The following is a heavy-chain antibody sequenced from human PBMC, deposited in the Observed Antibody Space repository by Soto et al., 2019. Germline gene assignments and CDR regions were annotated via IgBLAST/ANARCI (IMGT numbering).Heavy chain of an antibody. V-gene: IGHV3-74*01. J-gene: IGHJ4*02. Sequence: EVQVVESGGGVVQPGGSLRLSCAASGFTFSSYWMHWARQAPGEGLVWVARVNPDGSTTNYADSVKGRFTVSRDNAKNTVYLQVNSLTAGDTATYSCARGGLYAYYQDNWGQGTLVTVSS. D-gene: IGHD3-16*01. CDR1: GFTFSSYW. CDR2: VNPDGSTT. CDR3: ARGGLYAYYQDN.